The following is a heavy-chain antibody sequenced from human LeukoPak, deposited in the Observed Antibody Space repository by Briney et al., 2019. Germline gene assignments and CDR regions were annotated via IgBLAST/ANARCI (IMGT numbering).Heavy chain of an antibody. CDR3: ARAFSASKSCDY. Sequence: RRASVSVSWRTSGYDFGTYGITWVRQAPGQGLEYMGWIRPSNGNRNYAQKVQDRVTLTTDTSTSTVYMELRSLRSDDTAVYYCARAFSASKSCDYWGQGTLVTVSS. J-gene: IGHJ4*02. D-gene: IGHD6-19*01. V-gene: IGHV1-18*01. CDR2: IRPSNGNR. CDR1: GYDFGTYG.